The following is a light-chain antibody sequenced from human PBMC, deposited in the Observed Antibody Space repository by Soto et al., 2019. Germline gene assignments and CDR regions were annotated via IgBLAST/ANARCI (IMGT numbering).Light chain of an antibody. CDR1: QSISNY. V-gene: IGKV1-39*01. CDR3: QQGYSTLPIT. J-gene: IGKJ3*01. CDR2: AAS. Sequence: DIQMTQSPSSVSASVGDRVTITCRASQSISNYLNWYQQKPGKVPKLLIYAASSLQSGVPSRFSGSGSGTDFTLTISGLQTEDFATYYCQQGYSTLPITVGPGTKVDMK.